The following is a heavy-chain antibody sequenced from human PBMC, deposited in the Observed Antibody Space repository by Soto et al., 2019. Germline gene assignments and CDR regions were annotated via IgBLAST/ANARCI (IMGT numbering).Heavy chain of an antibody. Sequence: EVQLVESGGGLVRPGGSLRLSCAASGFSFSDHYMDWVRQAPGKGLEWVGRTRNKAYSFSTEYAPALKGRFTISRDDSEDSLYLQMNSLKTEDTALYYCVPSIPCSKWSGFDSWGQGILVTVSP. CDR2: TRNKAYSFST. D-gene: IGHD2-15*01. CDR1: GFSFSDHY. V-gene: IGHV3-72*01. CDR3: VPSIPCSKWSGFDS. J-gene: IGHJ4*02.